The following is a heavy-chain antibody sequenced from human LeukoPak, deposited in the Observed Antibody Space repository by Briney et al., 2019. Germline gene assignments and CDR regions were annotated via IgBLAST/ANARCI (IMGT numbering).Heavy chain of an antibody. CDR2: FLSKTDGGTT. D-gene: IGHD3-10*01. Sequence: GGSLRLSCAASGFTFSNAWMSWVRHAPGKGLEWVGRFLSKTDGGTTDYAAPVKGRFTILRDDSKNTLYLQMNSLKTEDTAVYYWTTDRPRVRGPYPLDYFDYWGQGTLVTVSS. J-gene: IGHJ4*02. CDR3: TTDRPRVRGPYPLDYFDY. CDR1: GFTFSNAW. V-gene: IGHV3-15*01.